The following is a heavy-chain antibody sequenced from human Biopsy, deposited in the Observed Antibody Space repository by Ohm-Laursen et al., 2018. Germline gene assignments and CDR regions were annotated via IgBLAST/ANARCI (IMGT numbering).Heavy chain of an antibody. CDR3: ARLGNFWNAEDGLDL. CDR1: GDSISSYY. D-gene: IGHD3-3*01. J-gene: IGHJ3*01. V-gene: IGHV4-59*08. Sequence: SDTLSLTCIVSGDSISSYYWSWIRQPPGQGLEWIGHASYSGYTNYNPSLKSRVTISVDTSKNHFSLNLRSVTAADTAVYSCARLGNFWNAEDGLDLWGLGTMVTVSS. CDR2: ASYSGYT.